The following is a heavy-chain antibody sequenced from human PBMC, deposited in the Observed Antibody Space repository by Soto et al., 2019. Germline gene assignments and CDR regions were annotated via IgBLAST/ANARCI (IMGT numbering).Heavy chain of an antibody. Sequence: QVQLVESGGGVVQPGRSLRLSCAASGFPFTTYGMHWVREGPGKGLEWVAVISYDGSNKFYADSVKGRFAISRDNSKNTLYLQMNSLRPEDTALYYCVRGQYYFDYRGQGTLVIVSS. V-gene: IGHV3-30*03. CDR2: ISYDGSNK. CDR3: VRGQYYFDY. J-gene: IGHJ4*02. CDR1: GFPFTTYG.